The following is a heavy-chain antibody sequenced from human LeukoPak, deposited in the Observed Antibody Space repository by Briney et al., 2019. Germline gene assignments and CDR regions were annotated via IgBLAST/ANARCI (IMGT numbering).Heavy chain of an antibody. V-gene: IGHV3-21*01. CDR2: ISGSGTYI. CDR3: ARDQPIGYNYGYPFDN. Sequence: PGGSLRLSCAASGFTFSTYTMNWVRQAPGKGLEWVSSISGSGTYIYYADSVKGRFTISRDNAKNSLYLQMNNLRVEDTAVYYCARDQPIGYNYGYPFDNWGQGTLVTVSS. CDR1: GFTFSTYT. D-gene: IGHD5-18*01. J-gene: IGHJ4*02.